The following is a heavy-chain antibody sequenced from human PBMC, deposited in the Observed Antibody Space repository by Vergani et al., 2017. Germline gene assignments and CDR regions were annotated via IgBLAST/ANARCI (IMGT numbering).Heavy chain of an antibody. D-gene: IGHD3-10*01. CDR1: GGTFSSYA. Sequence: QVQLVQSGAEVKKPGSSVKVSCKASGGTFSSYAISWVRQAPGQGLEWMGGIIPIFGTANYAQKFQGRVTITADESTSTAYMELSSLRSEDTAVYYCAVNYYYGSGSYSSFDYWGQGTLVTVSS. CDR3: AVNYYYGSGSYSSFDY. CDR2: IIPIFGTA. J-gene: IGHJ4*02. V-gene: IGHV1-69*12.